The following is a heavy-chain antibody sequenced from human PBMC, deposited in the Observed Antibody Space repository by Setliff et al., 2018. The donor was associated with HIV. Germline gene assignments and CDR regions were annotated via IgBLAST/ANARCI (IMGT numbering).Heavy chain of an antibody. V-gene: IGHV1-18*04. CDR3: AREGTHTAGLYYYYYMDV. CDR1: GYTFTRYG. CDR2: ISTYNGNT. J-gene: IGHJ6*03. Sequence: GASVKVSCKASGYTFTRYGISWVRQAPGQGLEWMAWISTYNGNTKYAQKLQGRVTVTTDTSTSTVYMELRSLRSDDTAVYYCAREGTHTAGLYYYYYMDVWGNGASVTVSS. D-gene: IGHD2-8*02.